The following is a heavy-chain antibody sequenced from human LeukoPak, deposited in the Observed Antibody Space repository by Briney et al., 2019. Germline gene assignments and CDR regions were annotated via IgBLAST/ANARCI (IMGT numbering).Heavy chain of an antibody. V-gene: IGHV1-69*13. J-gene: IGHJ6*03. Sequence: SVTVSCKTSGGTFSSYAISWVRQTPGQGVDWMGGIIPIFVTANYAQKFQGGNTFTPAESRSTAFMELSSLSSEDLAVYYFARGYSGSYSRSLYYYYYMDVWGKGPTVTVS. CDR2: IIPIFVTA. CDR1: GGTFSSYA. CDR3: ARGYSGSYSRSLYYYYYMDV. D-gene: IGHD1-26*01.